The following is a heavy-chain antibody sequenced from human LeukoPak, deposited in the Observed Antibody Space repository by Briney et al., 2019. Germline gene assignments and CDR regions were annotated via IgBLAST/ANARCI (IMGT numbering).Heavy chain of an antibody. D-gene: IGHD3-10*01. J-gene: IGHJ4*02. CDR2: IKEDGSEK. CDR3: ASGSREW. Sequence: GGSLRLSCAASGFTFSRYWMSWVRQAPGKGLEWLANIKEDGSEKYYVDSVKGRFTISGDNAKNSLYLQMNSLRAEDTSVYYCASGSREWWGQGTLVTVSS. V-gene: IGHV3-7*01. CDR1: GFTFSRYW.